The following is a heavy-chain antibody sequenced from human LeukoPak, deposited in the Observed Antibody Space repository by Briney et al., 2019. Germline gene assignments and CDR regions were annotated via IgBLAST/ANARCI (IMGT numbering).Heavy chain of an antibody. CDR1: GGSISSSNW. D-gene: IGHD6-13*01. CDR2: IYHSGST. V-gene: IGHV4-4*02. CDR3: ASRAPHRIAAAPGYYFDY. J-gene: IGHJ4*02. Sequence: SETLSLTCAVSGGSISSSNWWSWVRQPPGKGLEWIGEIYHSGSTNYNPSLKSRVTISVDKSKNQFSLKLSSVTAADTAVYYCASRAPHRIAAAPGYYFDYWGQGTLVTVSS.